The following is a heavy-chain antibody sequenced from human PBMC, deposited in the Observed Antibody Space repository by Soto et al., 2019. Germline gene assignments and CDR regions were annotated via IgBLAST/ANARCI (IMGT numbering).Heavy chain of an antibody. CDR2: ISSSSTI. CDR1: GFTFSSYS. J-gene: IGHJ6*02. D-gene: IGHD1-26*01. CDR3: ASEVWWELNNSGMDV. Sequence: EVQLVESGGGLVQPGGSLRLSCAASGFTFSSYSMNWVRQAPGKGLEWVSYISSSSTIYYADSVKDRFTISSDNPKNSLYLQMTSRRDGDTAGYYWASEVWWELNNSGMDVWAQGTPVT. V-gene: IGHV3-48*02.